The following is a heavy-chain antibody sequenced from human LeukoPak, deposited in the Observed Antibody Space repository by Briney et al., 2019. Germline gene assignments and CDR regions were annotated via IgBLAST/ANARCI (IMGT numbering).Heavy chain of an antibody. CDR3: ARHSYYDSSGYYYWYYYYYGMDV. CDR1: GYTFTSYG. D-gene: IGHD3-22*01. J-gene: IGHJ6*02. Sequence: ASVKVSCKASGYTFTSYGISWVRQAPGQGLEWMGWISAYNGNTNYAQKLQGRVTMTTDTSTSTAYMELRSLRSDDTAVYYCARHSYYDSSGYYYWYYYYYGMDVWGQGTTVTVSS. CDR2: ISAYNGNT. V-gene: IGHV1-18*01.